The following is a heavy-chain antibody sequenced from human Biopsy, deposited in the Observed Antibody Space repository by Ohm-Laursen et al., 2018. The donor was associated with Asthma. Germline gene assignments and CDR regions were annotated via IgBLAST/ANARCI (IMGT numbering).Heavy chain of an antibody. J-gene: IGHJ6*02. CDR1: GDSFSNYA. CDR3: ARGYSGSDRIVYYYSGLEV. Sequence: SSVKVSCKVSGDSFSNYAISWVRQAPGQGLEWMGGLIPVLGTPDHAQMFEGRVTITADGSTSTAYMELSSLSSEDTAVYYCARGYSGSDRIVYYYSGLEVWGQGTTVTVSS. V-gene: IGHV1-69*01. D-gene: IGHD5-12*01. CDR2: LIPVLGTP.